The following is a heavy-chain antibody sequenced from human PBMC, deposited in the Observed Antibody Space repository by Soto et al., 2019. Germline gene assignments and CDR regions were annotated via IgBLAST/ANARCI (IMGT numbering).Heavy chain of an antibody. CDR3: ATAQAWAGAVTTFAY. CDR1: GFTFSTSA. J-gene: IGHJ4*02. Sequence: GGSLRLSCAASGFTFSTSAMSWVRQAPGKGLDWVASISGSGSSTYYADSVKGRFTISRDNSKNTLYLDMNSLRAGDTAVYSCATAQAWAGAVTTFAYGGKGPLVPVSP. CDR2: ISGSGSST. V-gene: IGHV3-23*01. D-gene: IGHD4-17*01.